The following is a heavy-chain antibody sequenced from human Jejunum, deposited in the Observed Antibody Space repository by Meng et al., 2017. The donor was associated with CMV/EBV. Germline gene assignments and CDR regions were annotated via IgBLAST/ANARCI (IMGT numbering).Heavy chain of an antibody. CDR3: ARVRGLDV. Sequence: LSGAASGFTFGSYSMNWVRQAPGKGLEWVAYISSGSTYIYYADSVKGRFTISRDNAKNLLYLQMNSLRAEDTAVYYCARVRGLDVWGQGTTVTVSS. CDR1: GFTFGSYS. D-gene: IGHD4-17*01. J-gene: IGHJ6*02. CDR2: ISSGSTYI. V-gene: IGHV3-21*01.